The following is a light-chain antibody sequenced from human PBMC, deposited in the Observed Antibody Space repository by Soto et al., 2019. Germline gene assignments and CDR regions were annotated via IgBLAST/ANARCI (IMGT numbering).Light chain of an antibody. V-gene: IGKV3-15*01. CDR1: RSVATN. Sequence: ERVMTPSPATLSVSPGESATLSCRASRSVATNLAWYQQTPGQAPRLLIYGASTRATALPPRFSASGSGTEFNLTISSLQSEDFATYYCQQYYSYPFTFGQGTRLEIK. CDR2: GAS. CDR3: QQYYSYPFT. J-gene: IGKJ5*01.